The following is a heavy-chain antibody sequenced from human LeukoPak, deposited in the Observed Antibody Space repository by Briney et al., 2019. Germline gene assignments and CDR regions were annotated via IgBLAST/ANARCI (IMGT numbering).Heavy chain of an antibody. CDR3: ATGVASGSDAFDI. V-gene: IGHV3-72*01. D-gene: IGHD3-10*01. J-gene: IGHJ3*02. CDR1: GFTLSDHF. CDR2: SRNKARSYTT. Sequence: GGSLRLSCSASGFTLSDHFMDWVRQAPGKGLEWVGRSRNKARSYTTEYAASVKGRFTISRDESTNSLYLQMNSLRTEDTAVYYCATGVASGSDAFDIWGQGTMVTVSS.